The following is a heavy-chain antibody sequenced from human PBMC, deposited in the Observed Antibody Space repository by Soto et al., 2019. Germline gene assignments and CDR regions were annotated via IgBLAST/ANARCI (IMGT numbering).Heavy chain of an antibody. J-gene: IGHJ4*02. Sequence: PSETLSLTCTVSGGSIGSQYWTWVRQSPGKGLEWIGHLHFRGYTNYNPSLKSRVTISVDTSKNQFSLKLSSVTAADTAVYYCARDAGGPADYWGQGTLVTVSS. CDR3: ARDAGGPADY. D-gene: IGHD2-15*01. V-gene: IGHV4-59*11. CDR1: GGSIGSQY. CDR2: LHFRGYT.